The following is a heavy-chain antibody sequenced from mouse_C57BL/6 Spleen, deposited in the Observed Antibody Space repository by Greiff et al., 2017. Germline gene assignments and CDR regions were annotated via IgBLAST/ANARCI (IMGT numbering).Heavy chain of an antibody. CDR3: AYPPCDYGSSYGYFDV. Sequence: VQLQQSGPELVKPGASVKISCKASGYTFTDYYMNWVKQSHGKSLEWIGDINPNNGGTSYNQKFKGKATLTVDKSSSTAYMELRSLTSEDSAVYYCAYPPCDYGSSYGYFDVWGTGTTVTVSS. J-gene: IGHJ1*03. CDR1: GYTFTDYY. D-gene: IGHD1-1*01. CDR2: INPNNGGT. V-gene: IGHV1-26*01.